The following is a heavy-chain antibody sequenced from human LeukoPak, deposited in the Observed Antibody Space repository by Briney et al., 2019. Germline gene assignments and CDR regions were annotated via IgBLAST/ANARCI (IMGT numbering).Heavy chain of an antibody. CDR3: TRHYCSGGSCYISGFDY. V-gene: IGHV3-73*01. CDR2: IRSKANSYAT. Sequence: GGSLRLSCAASGLTFSGSAMHWVRQASGKGLEWVGRIRSKANSYATAYAASVKGRFTISRDDSKNTAYLQMSSLKSEDTAVYYCTRHYCSGGSCYISGFDYWGQGTLVTVSS. J-gene: IGHJ4*02. CDR1: GLTFSGSA. D-gene: IGHD2-15*01.